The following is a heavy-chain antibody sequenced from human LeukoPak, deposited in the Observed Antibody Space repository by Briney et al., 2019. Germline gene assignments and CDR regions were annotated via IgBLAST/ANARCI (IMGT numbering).Heavy chain of an antibody. Sequence: SVKVSCKASGGTFSSYAISWVRQAPGQGLEWMGGIIPIFGTANYAQKFQGRVTITADESTSTAYMELSSLRSEDTAVYYCARTKYGDYALANWGQGTLVTVSS. V-gene: IGHV1-69*01. CDR3: ARTKYGDYALAN. J-gene: IGHJ1*01. D-gene: IGHD4-17*01. CDR1: GGTFSSYA. CDR2: IIPIFGTA.